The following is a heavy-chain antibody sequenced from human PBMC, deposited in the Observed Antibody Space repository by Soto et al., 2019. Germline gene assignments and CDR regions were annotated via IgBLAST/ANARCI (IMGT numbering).Heavy chain of an antibody. V-gene: IGHV1-2*04. CDR3: ARESSSGWSIGDSYGMDV. D-gene: IGHD6-19*01. J-gene: IGHJ6*02. Sequence: ASLKVSCKASGYTFTGYDMHWVRQAPGQGLEWMGWSNPNSGGTNYAQKFQGWVTMTRDTSISTAYMELSRLRSDDTAVYYCARESSSGWSIGDSYGMDVWGQGTTVTVSS. CDR1: GYTFTGYD. CDR2: SNPNSGGT.